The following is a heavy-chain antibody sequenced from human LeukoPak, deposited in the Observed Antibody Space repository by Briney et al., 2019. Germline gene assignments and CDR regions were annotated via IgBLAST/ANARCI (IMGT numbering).Heavy chain of an antibody. D-gene: IGHD3-22*01. Sequence: SVKVSCKASGGTFSSYAISWVRQAPGQGLEWMGRTIPILGIANYAQKFQGRVTITADKSTSTAYMELSSLRSEDTAVYYCAREFSSGYSPFDYWGQGTLVTVSS. CDR3: AREFSSGYSPFDY. CDR2: TIPILGIA. CDR1: GGTFSSYA. V-gene: IGHV1-69*04. J-gene: IGHJ4*02.